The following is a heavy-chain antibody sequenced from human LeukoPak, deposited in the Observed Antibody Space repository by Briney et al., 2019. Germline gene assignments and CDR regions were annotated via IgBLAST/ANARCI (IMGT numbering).Heavy chain of an antibody. CDR2: ISGSGGST. J-gene: IGHJ4*02. CDR1: GFTFSGYA. D-gene: IGHD2-2*02. CDR3: AKDFEYCSSTSCYTLDY. Sequence: GGSLRLSCAASGFTFSGYAMSWVRQAPGKGLEWVSAISGSGGSTYYADSVKGRFTISRDNSKNTLYLQLNSLRAEDTAVYYCAKDFEYCSSTSCYTLDYWGQGTLVTVSS. V-gene: IGHV3-23*01.